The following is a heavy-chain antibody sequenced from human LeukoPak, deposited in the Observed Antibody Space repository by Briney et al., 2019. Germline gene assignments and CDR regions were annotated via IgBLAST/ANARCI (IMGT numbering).Heavy chain of an antibody. J-gene: IGHJ4*02. V-gene: IGHV4-34*01. CDR2: INHSGST. Sequence: PETPSVTCAVYGGSFSGYYWSWICQPPGKGLEWIGEINHSGSTNYNPSLKSLVSISVDPTKNQYSLKVSSVTAADTAVYYCATGSGTTACVHWGQGTLVTVSS. CDR1: GGSFSGYY. CDR3: ATGSGTTACVH. D-gene: IGHD1-1*01.